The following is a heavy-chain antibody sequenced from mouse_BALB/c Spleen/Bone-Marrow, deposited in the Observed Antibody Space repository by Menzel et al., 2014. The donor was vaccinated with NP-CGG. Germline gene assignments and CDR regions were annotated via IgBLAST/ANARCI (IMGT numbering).Heavy chain of an antibody. Sequence: VQLQQSGPELVKPGASVKMSCKASGYTFTSYFMHWVKQKPGQGLEWIGYINPYNDGTKYNEKSKGKATLTSDKSSSTAYMELSSLTSEDSAVYYCARLDQRYEGYWGQGTTLTVSS. J-gene: IGHJ2*01. CDR3: ARLDQRYEGY. D-gene: IGHD2-10*02. CDR2: INPYNDGT. V-gene: IGHV1-14*01. CDR1: GYTFTSYF.